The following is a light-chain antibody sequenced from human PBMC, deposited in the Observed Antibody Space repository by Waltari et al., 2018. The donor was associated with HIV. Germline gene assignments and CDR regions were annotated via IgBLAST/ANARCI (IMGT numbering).Light chain of an antibody. CDR2: ENN. J-gene: IGLJ3*02. CDR3: GTWDSSLSAWV. Sequence: QSVLTQPPSVSAAPGQKVTISCSGSSSNIGNNYVSWYQQLPGTAPKLLIYENNNRPAVIPDRFSGSESGTSATLGITGLQTGDEADYYCGTWDSSLSAWVFGGGTKLTVL. V-gene: IGLV1-51*01. CDR1: SSNIGNNY.